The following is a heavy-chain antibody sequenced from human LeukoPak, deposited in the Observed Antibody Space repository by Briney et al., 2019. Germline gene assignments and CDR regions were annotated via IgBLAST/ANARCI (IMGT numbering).Heavy chain of an antibody. CDR2: IYYSGST. CDR3: ARGVTSYYYGSGSR. CDR1: GGSISSSSYY. J-gene: IGHJ4*02. D-gene: IGHD3-10*01. Sequence: SETLSLTCTVSGGSISSSSYYWGWIRQPPGKGLEWIGSIYYSGSTYYNPSLKSRVTISVDTSKNQFSLKLSSVTAADTAVYYCARGVTSYYYGSGSRWGQGTLVTVSS. V-gene: IGHV4-39*07.